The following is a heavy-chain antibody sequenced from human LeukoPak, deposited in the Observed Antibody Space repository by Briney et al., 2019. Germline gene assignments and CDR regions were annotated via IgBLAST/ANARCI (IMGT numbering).Heavy chain of an antibody. CDR2: ISGSGGRK. J-gene: IGHJ4*02. V-gene: IGHV3-23*01. CDR1: GFTFSDYA. CDR3: AKDRVRGGYGKYYFDY. Sequence: PGGSLRLSCAASGFTFSDYAMSWVRQAPGKGLEWVSGISGSGGRKYYADSVKGRFTISRDNSKNTLYVQMNDLRAEDTAVYYCAKDRVRGGYGKYYFDYWGQGTLVTVSP. D-gene: IGHD5-24*01.